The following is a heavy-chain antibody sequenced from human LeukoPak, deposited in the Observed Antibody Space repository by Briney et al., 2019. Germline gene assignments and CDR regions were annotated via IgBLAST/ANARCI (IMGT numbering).Heavy chain of an antibody. V-gene: IGHV4-34*01. CDR2: INHNGST. J-gene: IGHJ3*02. CDR3: ARGLEVEYGSGSYPWAFDI. Sequence: SETLSLTCAVYGGSFSGYYWSWIRQPPGKGLEWIGEINHNGSTNYNPSLKSRVTISVDTSKNQFSLKLSSVTAADTAVYYCARGLEVEYGSGSYPWAFDIWGQGTMVTVSS. CDR1: GGSFSGYY. D-gene: IGHD3-10*01.